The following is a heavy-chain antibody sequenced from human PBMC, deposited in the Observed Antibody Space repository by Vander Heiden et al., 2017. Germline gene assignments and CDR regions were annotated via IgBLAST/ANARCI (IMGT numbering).Heavy chain of an antibody. CDR1: GFTFTSSA. Sequence: QMQLVQSGPEVKKPGTSVQVPCKASGFTFTSSAVQWVRQARGQRLEWIGWIVVGSGNTAYSQKLQERVTITSDKSTSTSYMELSSLRSEDTAVYYCAAAHYYYSSGSLYFDLWGRGTLVTVSS. J-gene: IGHJ2*01. D-gene: IGHD3-22*01. CDR2: IVVGSGNT. CDR3: AAAHYYYSSGSLYFDL. V-gene: IGHV1-58*01.